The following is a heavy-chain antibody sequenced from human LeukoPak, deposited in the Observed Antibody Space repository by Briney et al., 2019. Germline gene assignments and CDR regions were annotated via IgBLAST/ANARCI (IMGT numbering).Heavy chain of an antibody. CDR3: ARMVGFGEFFGYFDY. J-gene: IGHJ4*02. D-gene: IGHD3-10*01. CDR1: GGTFSSYA. CDR2: IIPIFGTA. V-gene: IGHV1-69*06. Sequence: SVKVSCKASGGTFSSYAISWVRQAPGQGLEWMGGIIPIFGTANYAQKFQGRVTITADKSTSTAYMELSSLRSEDTAVYYCARMVGFGEFFGYFDYWGQGTLVTVSS.